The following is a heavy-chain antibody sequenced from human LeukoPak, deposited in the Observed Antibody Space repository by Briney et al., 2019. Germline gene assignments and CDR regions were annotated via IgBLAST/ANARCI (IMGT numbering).Heavy chain of an antibody. Sequence: TGGSLRLSCAASGFTFSSYGMHWVRQAPGKGLEWVAFIRYDGSNKYYADSVKGRFTISRDNSKNTLYLQMNSLRAEDTAVYYCAKDPRYCSSTSCYTYYYYYYYMDVWGKGTTVTVSS. J-gene: IGHJ6*03. D-gene: IGHD2-2*02. CDR3: AKDPRYCSSTSCYTYYYYYYYMDV. CDR1: GFTFSSYG. CDR2: IRYDGSNK. V-gene: IGHV3-30*02.